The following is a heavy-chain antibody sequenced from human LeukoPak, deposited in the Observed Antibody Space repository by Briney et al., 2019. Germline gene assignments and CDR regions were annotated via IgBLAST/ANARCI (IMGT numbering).Heavy chain of an antibody. Sequence: GGSLRLSCTTSAFAFSNYEMHWVRQAPGKGLEWVSYISTVGSTIYYSDSVKGRFTISRDNAKKSLSLQMSSLRADDTAVYYCAKDGGTHFDHWGQGTLVTVSS. D-gene: IGHD1-26*01. CDR1: AFAFSNYE. CDR3: AKDGGTHFDH. V-gene: IGHV3-48*03. J-gene: IGHJ4*02. CDR2: ISTVGSTI.